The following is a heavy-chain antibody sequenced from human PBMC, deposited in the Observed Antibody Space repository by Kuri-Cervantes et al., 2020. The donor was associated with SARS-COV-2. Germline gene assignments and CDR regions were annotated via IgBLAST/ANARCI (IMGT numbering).Heavy chain of an antibody. D-gene: IGHD4-11*01. J-gene: IGHJ3*02. CDR2: IKQDGSEK. V-gene: IGHV3-7*01. CDR3: ARDQDDYSNYHAFDI. CDR1: GFTFSSYW. Sequence: LSLTCAASGFTFSSYWMSWVRQAPGKGLEWVANIKQDGSEKYYVDSVKGRFTISRDNAKNSLYLQMNSLRAEDTAVYYCARDQDDYSNYHAFDIWGQGTMVT.